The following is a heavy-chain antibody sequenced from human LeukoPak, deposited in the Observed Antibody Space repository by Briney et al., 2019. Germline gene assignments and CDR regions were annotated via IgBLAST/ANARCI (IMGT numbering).Heavy chain of an antibody. Sequence: GGSLRLSCAASGFTFSSYGMHWVRQAPGKGLEWVAVISYDGSNEYYADSVKGRFTISRDNSKNTLYLQMNSLRAEDTAVYYCAKFSSGWYLGYFQHWGQGTLVTVSS. CDR1: GFTFSSYG. V-gene: IGHV3-30*18. D-gene: IGHD6-19*01. CDR2: ISYDGSNE. CDR3: AKFSSGWYLGYFQH. J-gene: IGHJ1*01.